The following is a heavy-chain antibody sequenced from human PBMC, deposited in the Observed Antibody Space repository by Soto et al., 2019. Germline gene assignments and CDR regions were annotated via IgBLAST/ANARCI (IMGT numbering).Heavy chain of an antibody. CDR2: ISAYNGNT. CDR1: GYTFTSYG. Sequence: QVQLVQSGAAVKKPGASVKVSCKASGYTFTSYGFSWVRQAPGQGLEWMGWISAYNGNTNYAQKLQGRVTMTTDTSTSTAYMELRSLRSGDTAVYYCASYHLNSYYYGMDVWGQGTTVTVSS. J-gene: IGHJ6*02. CDR3: ASYHLNSYYYGMDV. V-gene: IGHV1-18*01.